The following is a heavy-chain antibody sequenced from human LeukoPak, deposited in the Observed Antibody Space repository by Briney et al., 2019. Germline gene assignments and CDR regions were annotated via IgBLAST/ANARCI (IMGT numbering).Heavy chain of an antibody. J-gene: IGHJ4*02. CDR3: ARVRYSHGTGYFDY. V-gene: IGHV4-59*01. CDR2: IYYSGST. CDR1: GGSISSYY. Sequence: PSETLSLTCTVSGGSISSYYWSWIRQPPGKGLEWIGYIYYSGSTNYNPSLKSRVTISVDTSKNQFSLKLSSVTAADTAVYYCARVRYSHGTGYFDYWGQGTLVTVSS. D-gene: IGHD5-18*01.